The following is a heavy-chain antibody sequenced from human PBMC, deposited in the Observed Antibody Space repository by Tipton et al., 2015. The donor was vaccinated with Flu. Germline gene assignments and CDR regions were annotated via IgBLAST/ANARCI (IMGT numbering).Heavy chain of an antibody. CDR3: ARDRGYCSGGSCYAEVAFDY. V-gene: IGHV4-31*02. Sequence: LRLSFTVSGGSISSGGYYWSWIRQHPGKGLEWIGYIYYSGSTYYNPSLKSRVTISVDTSKNQFSLKLSSVTAADTAVYYCARDRGYCSGGSCYAEVAFDYWGQGTLVTVSS. D-gene: IGHD2-15*01. CDR2: IYYSGST. CDR1: GGSISSGGYY. J-gene: IGHJ4*02.